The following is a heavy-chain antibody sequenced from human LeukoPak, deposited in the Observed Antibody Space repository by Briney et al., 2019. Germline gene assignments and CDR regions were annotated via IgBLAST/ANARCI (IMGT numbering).Heavy chain of an antibody. CDR2: IKQDGSEK. D-gene: IGHD1-1*01. V-gene: IGHV3-7*01. CDR3: ARKGTTGTRRFDP. Sequence: GGSLRLSCVASGFTLSSHNINWVRQAPGKGLEWVANIKQDGSEKYYVDSVKGRFTISRDNAKNSLYLQMNSLRAEDTAVYYCARKGTTGTRRFDPWGQGTLVTVSS. J-gene: IGHJ5*02. CDR1: GFTLSSHN.